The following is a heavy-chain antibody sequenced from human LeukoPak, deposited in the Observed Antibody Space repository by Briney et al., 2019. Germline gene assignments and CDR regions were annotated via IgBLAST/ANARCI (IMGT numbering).Heavy chain of an antibody. V-gene: IGHV3-30*03. D-gene: IGHD5-12*01. Sequence: PGRSLRHSCAASGFTFSLHIIHWVRQAPGKGLEWVAVIGKNGNNEFYADSVRGRFLISRDNSKNTLHLQMNSLTPDDTAVYFCVRQSEGLDPWGQGTLLTVSS. CDR1: GFTFSLHI. J-gene: IGHJ5*02. CDR3: VRQSEGLDP. CDR2: IGKNGNNE.